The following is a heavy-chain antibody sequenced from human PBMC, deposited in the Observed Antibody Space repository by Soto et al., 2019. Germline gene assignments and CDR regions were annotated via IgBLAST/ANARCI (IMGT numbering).Heavy chain of an antibody. J-gene: IGHJ5*02. D-gene: IGHD2-2*01. CDR3: ARDLRVVVPANGSDP. Sequence: QVQLVQSGAEVKKPGASVKVSCKASGYTFTSYGISWVRQAPGQGLEWMGWISAYNGNTNYAQKLQGRVTMTTDTSTSKAYRELRSLRPDDTAVYYCARDLRVVVPANGSDPWGQGTLVTVSS. CDR1: GYTFTSYG. CDR2: ISAYNGNT. V-gene: IGHV1-18*01.